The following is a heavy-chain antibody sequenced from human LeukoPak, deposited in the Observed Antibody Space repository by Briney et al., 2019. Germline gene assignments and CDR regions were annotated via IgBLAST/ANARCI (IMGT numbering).Heavy chain of an antibody. CDR3: AKDLPTTVTTTGFDY. V-gene: IGHV3-30*18. D-gene: IGHD4-17*01. J-gene: IGHJ4*02. CDR2: ISYDGSNK. Sequence: GGSLRLSCAASGFTFSSYGMHWVRQAPGKGLEWVAVISYDGSNKYYADSVKGRFIISRDNSKNTLYLQMNSLRTEDTAVYYCAKDLPTTVTTTGFDYWGQGTLVTVSS. CDR1: GFTFSSYG.